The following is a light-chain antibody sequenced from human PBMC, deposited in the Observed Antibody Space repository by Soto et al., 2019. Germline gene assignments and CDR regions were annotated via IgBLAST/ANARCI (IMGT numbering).Light chain of an antibody. CDR3: QQYGSSRFT. Sequence: EIVLTQSPGTLSLSPGERATLSCRASQSIGSNYLAWYQQKPGQAPRLLVYGASSRATGIPDRFSGSGSGTDFTLTISRLEPEDFAVYYCQQYGSSRFTFGPGTKVDFK. CDR1: QSIGSNY. J-gene: IGKJ3*01. V-gene: IGKV3-20*01. CDR2: GAS.